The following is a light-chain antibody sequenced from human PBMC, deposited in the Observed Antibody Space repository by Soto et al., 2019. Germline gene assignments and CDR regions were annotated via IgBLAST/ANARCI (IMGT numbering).Light chain of an antibody. V-gene: IGKV3-20*01. CDR1: QSVSSSY. CDR2: GAS. Sequence: EIVLTQSPGTLSLSPGERATLSCRASQSVSSSYLAWYQQKPGRTPRLLIYGASSRATGIPDRFSGSGSGTDFTLTISRLEPEDFAVYYCQQYGSSPQRTFGQGTRLEIK. CDR3: QQYGSSPQRT. J-gene: IGKJ5*01.